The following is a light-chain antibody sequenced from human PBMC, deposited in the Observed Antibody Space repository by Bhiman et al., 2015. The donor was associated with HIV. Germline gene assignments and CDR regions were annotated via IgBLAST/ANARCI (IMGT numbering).Light chain of an antibody. J-gene: IGLJ2*01. CDR3: SSYAGSNTAV. CDR2: EVN. Sequence: QSALTQPASVSGSPGQSITISCTGFSSDITGYNFVSWYQQHPGKAPQLIIKEVNMRPSGVPDRFSGSKSGNTASLTVSGLQAEDEADYYCSSYAGSNTAVFGGGTKLTVL. V-gene: IGLV2-8*01. CDR1: SSDITGYNF.